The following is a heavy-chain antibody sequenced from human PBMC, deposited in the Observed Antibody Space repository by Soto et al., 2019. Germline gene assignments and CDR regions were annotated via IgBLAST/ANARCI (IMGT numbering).Heavy chain of an antibody. J-gene: IGHJ4*02. Sequence: ASTKVPCKASGGTFRSYAISWVRQAPGEGLEWMGGIIPIFGTANYAQKFQGTVTITADESTSTAYMQMRSLRSEDTAVYYCATVDSYYYDSSGPKIEDWGQGTMVTVST. D-gene: IGHD3-22*01. CDR3: ATVDSYYYDSSGPKIED. CDR2: IIPIFGTA. V-gene: IGHV1-69*01. CDR1: GGTFRSYA.